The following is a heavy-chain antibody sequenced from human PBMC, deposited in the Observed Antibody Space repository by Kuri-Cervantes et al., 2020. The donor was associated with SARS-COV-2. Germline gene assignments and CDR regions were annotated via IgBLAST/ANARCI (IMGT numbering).Heavy chain of an antibody. D-gene: IGHD6-13*01. CDR1: GFIFSDYY. V-gene: IGHV3-11*04. CDR2: IGPSGTTK. CDR3: AREGIAANLNFDY. Sequence: GGSLRLSCTASGFIFSDYYMTWIRQAPGKGLEWVSNIGPSGTTKYYADSVKGRFTISRDNAKNSLYLQMSSLRAEDTAVYYCAREGIAANLNFDYWGQGTLVTVSS. J-gene: IGHJ4*02.